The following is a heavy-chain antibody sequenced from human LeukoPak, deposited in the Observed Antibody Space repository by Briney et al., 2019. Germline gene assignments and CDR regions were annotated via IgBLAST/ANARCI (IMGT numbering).Heavy chain of an antibody. CDR2: ISSSSSTI. CDR3: ARVPHYYYYYMDV. Sequence: GGSLRLSCAASGFTFSSYSMNWVRQAPGKGLEWVSYISSSSSTIYYADSVKGRFTISRDNAKNSLYLQMNSLRAEDTAVYYCARVPHYYYYYMDVWGKGTTVTVSS. V-gene: IGHV3-48*01. CDR1: GFTFSSYS. J-gene: IGHJ6*03.